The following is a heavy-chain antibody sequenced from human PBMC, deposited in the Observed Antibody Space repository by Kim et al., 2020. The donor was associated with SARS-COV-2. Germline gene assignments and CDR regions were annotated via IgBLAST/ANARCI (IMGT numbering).Heavy chain of an antibody. CDR3: ATSDS. Sequence: STSSDSINHADSGKGRFTISRDNAKNSLYLHMNGLRDEDTAVYYCATSDSWGRGTLVTVSS. D-gene: IGHD3-3*01. V-gene: IGHV3-48*02. CDR2: STSSDSI. J-gene: IGHJ5*02.